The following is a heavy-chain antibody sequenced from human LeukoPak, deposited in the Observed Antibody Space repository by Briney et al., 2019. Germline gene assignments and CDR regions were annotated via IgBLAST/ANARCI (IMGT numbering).Heavy chain of an antibody. D-gene: IGHD5-12*01. CDR3: AREVATGEAGAFDI. Sequence: GASVKVSCKASGGTFSSYAISWVRQAPGQGLEWMGGIIPIFGTSNYAQKFQGRVTITADESTSTAYMELSSLRSEDTAVYYCAREVATGEAGAFDIWGQGTMVTVSS. J-gene: IGHJ3*02. CDR2: IIPIFGTS. CDR1: GGTFSSYA. V-gene: IGHV1-69*13.